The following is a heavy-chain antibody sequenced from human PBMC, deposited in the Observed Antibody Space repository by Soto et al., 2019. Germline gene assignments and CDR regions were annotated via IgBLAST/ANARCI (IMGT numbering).Heavy chain of an antibody. CDR2: IYYSGST. CDR3: ASTAHSSGWYSGGFDY. J-gene: IGHJ4*02. V-gene: IGHV4-59*01. D-gene: IGHD6-19*01. Sequence: SETLSLTCTVSGGSISSYYWSWIRQHPGKGLEWIGYIYYSGSTNYNPSLKSRVTISVDTSKNQFSLKLSSVTAADTAVYYCASTAHSSGWYSGGFDYWGQGTLVTVS. CDR1: GGSISSYY.